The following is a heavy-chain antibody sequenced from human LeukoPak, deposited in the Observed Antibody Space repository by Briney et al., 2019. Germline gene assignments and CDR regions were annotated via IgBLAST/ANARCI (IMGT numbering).Heavy chain of an antibody. J-gene: IGHJ4*02. CDR3: ARDSAMGSTSFDS. D-gene: IGHD1-26*01. V-gene: IGHV4-30-4*01. CDR2: IYYSGST. CDR1: GGSISSGDYY. Sequence: PSQTLSLTCTVSGGSISSGDYYWSWIRQPPGKGLEWIGYIYYSGSTYYNPSLKSRVTISVDTSKNQFSLKLSSVTAADTAVYYCARDSAMGSTSFDSWGQGTLVTVSS.